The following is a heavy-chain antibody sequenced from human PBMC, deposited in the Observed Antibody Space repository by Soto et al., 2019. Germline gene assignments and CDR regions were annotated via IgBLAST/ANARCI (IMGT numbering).Heavy chain of an antibody. J-gene: IGHJ4*02. CDR2: IIPIFGTA. V-gene: IGHV1-69*13. Sequence: ASVKVSGKASGGTFSSYAISWVRQAPGQGLEWMGGIIPIFGTANYAQKFQGRVTITADESTSTAYMELSSLRSEDTAVYYCARGEGSSAGLDYWGQGTLVTVSS. CDR1: GGTFSSYA. CDR3: ARGEGSSAGLDY. D-gene: IGHD6-25*01.